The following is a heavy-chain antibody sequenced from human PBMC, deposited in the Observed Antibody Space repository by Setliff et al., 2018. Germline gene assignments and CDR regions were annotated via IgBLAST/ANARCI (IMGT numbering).Heavy chain of an antibody. CDR2: IYHSGST. J-gene: IGHJ4*02. V-gene: IGHV4-38-2*02. Sequence: SETLSLTCTVSGYSISNDYFWGWIRQPPGKGLEWIGSIYHSGSTSYYPSLKSRVTISVDTSKNQFSLNLSSVTAPDTAVYYCAKHRSYFDYWGQGTLVTVST. CDR1: GYSISNDYF. CDR3: AKHRSYFDY.